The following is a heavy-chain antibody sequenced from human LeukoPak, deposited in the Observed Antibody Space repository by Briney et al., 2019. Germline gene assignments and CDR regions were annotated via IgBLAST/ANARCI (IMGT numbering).Heavy chain of an antibody. D-gene: IGHD2-2*01. CDR3: ARVPPSAHQLLSSDY. J-gene: IGHJ4*02. V-gene: IGHV1-18*04. Sequence: ASVMVSCKASGYTFTNYGISWVRQAPGQGLEWMAWISANNGETRYAQKLQGRFTMTTDTSTSTAYMELRSLRPDDTAVYYCARVPPSAHQLLSSDYWGQGTQVTVSS. CDR2: ISANNGET. CDR1: GYTFTNYG.